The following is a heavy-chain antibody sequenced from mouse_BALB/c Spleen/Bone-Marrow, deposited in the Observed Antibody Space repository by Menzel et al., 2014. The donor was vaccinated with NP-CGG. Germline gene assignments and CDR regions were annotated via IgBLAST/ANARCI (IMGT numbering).Heavy chain of an antibody. J-gene: IGHJ3*01. V-gene: IGHV14-4*02. Sequence: EVQRVESGAELVRSGASVKLSCTASGLNIKDYYMHWVKQRPEQGLEWIGWIDPGNGDTEYAPKFQAKATVTADTSSNTAYLQLNSLTSEDTAVYYCSVLEIGGFAYWGQGTLVTVPA. CDR2: IDPGNGDT. CDR1: GLNIKDYY. CDR3: SVLEIGGFAY.